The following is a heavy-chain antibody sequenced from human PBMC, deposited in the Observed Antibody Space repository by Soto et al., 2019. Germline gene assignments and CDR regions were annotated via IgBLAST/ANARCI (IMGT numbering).Heavy chain of an antibody. CDR1: GGSISSYY. CDR2: IYTSGST. CDR3: ARGPHDGSGSPIYYYYGMDV. Sequence: SETLSLTCTVSGGSISSYYWSWIRQPAGKGLEWIGRIYTSGSTNYNPSLKSRVTMSVDTSKNQFSLKLSPETAADTAVYYCARGPHDGSGSPIYYYYGMDVWGQGTTVTVSS. J-gene: IGHJ6*02. V-gene: IGHV4-4*07. D-gene: IGHD3-10*01.